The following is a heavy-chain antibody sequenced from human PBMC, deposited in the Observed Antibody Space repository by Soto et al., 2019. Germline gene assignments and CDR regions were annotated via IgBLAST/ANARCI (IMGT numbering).Heavy chain of an antibody. CDR3: ATEVGNRVDY. J-gene: IGHJ4*02. CDR1: GYTFSSSD. V-gene: IGHV1-8*01. Sequence: SAKVSSKACGYTFSSSDINWLRRATGQGLVWMGWMNPNSGNTGYAQKFQGRVTMTRNTSISTAYMELSSLRSEDTAVYYCATEVGNRVDYWGQGTLLTVSS. CDR2: MNPNSGNT. D-gene: IGHD1-26*01.